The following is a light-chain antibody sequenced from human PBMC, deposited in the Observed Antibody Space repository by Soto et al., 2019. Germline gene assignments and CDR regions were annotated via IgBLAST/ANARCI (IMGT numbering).Light chain of an antibody. CDR2: GAS. Sequence: EKGLTQSPGSLSLSPGERATLSCRASQSVSSSSFAWYQQKPGQAPRLLIYGASSRATGIPDRFSGSGSGTDFTLTISRLEPEDFAVYYCQQYGSSQWTFGQGTKVDIK. CDR3: QQYGSSQWT. J-gene: IGKJ1*01. CDR1: QSVSSSS. V-gene: IGKV3-20*01.